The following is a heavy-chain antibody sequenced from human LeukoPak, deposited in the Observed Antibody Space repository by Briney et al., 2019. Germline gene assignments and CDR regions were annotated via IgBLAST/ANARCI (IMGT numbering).Heavy chain of an antibody. V-gene: IGHV4-61*02. D-gene: IGHD6-19*01. CDR1: GGSISSGSYY. CDR2: IYTSGST. CDR3: ARAYSSGWSFDY. Sequence: PSETLSLTCTVSGGSISSGSYYWSWIRQPAGKGLEWIGRIYTSGSTNYNPSLKSRVTISVDRSKNQFSLKLSSVTAADTAVYYCARAYSSGWSFDYWGQGTLVTVSS. J-gene: IGHJ4*02.